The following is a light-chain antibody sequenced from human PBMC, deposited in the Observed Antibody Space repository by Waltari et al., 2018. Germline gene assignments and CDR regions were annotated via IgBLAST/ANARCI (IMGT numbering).Light chain of an antibody. Sequence: QSALTQPRSVSGSPGQSVTISCTGTRSDVGDYVSWYQQHPGKGPKLIIYEAIKRPSGVPARVSGSKSGNTASLTISGLQAEDETDYYCCSYAGPFSWVFGGGTKLTVL. V-gene: IGLV2-11*01. J-gene: IGLJ3*02. CDR3: CSYAGPFSWV. CDR1: RSDVGDY. CDR2: EAI.